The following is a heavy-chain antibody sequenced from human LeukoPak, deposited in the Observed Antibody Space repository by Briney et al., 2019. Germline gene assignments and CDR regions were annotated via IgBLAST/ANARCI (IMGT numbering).Heavy chain of an antibody. J-gene: IGHJ4*02. D-gene: IGHD5-12*01. CDR1: GGTFSSYT. V-gene: IGHV1-69*02. CDR2: IIPILGVA. Sequence: SLKLSCKASGGTFSSYTISWVRQAPGQGLEWVASIIPILGVANYADTFQGRVTITTDKSTNTVYMELNSLRAEDTAVYYCAIRGYSGYDPLGVDYWGQGALVTVSS. CDR3: AIRGYSGYDPLGVDY.